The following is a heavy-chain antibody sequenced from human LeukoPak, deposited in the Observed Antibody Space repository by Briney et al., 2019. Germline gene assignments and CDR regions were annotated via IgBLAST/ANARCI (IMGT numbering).Heavy chain of an antibody. V-gene: IGHV1-18*01. CDR1: GYTFTSYG. D-gene: IGHD3-10*01. Sequence: ASVKVSCKASGYTFTSYGISWVRQAPGQGLEWMGWISAYNGNTNDAQKLQGRVTMTTDTSTSTAYMELRSLRSDDTAVYYCARDAGSGSYGPFDYWGQGTLVTVSS. CDR2: ISAYNGNT. J-gene: IGHJ4*02. CDR3: ARDAGSGSYGPFDY.